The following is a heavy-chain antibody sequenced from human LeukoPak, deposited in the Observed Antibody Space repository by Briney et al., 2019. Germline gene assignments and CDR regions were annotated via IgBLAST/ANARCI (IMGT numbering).Heavy chain of an antibody. CDR3: AKRGDGGAWYDC. CDR2: ISSDGSNT. Sequence: GGSLRLSCAVSGFTFSTYWMDWVHQVPGKGLVWVSRISSDGSNTAYADSVKGRFTISRDNAKNTMYLQMSSLRAEDTAVYYCAKRGDGGAWYDCWGQGTLVIVSS. V-gene: IGHV3-74*01. D-gene: IGHD5-24*01. CDR1: GFTFSTYW. J-gene: IGHJ5*01.